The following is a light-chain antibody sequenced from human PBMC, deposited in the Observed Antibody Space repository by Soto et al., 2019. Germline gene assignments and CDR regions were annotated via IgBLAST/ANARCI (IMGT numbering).Light chain of an antibody. V-gene: IGKV4-1*01. CDR2: WAS. J-gene: IGKJ4*01. CDR3: QQYFDVPFT. CDR1: QSVLRSSNNKNH. Sequence: DSVMTQSPDALAVSLGERATINCKSSQSVLRSSNNKNHLAWYQQKPGQPPQLIIYWASTRESGVPERFSGSGSGTDFTLTISSLEAEDVAFYWCQQYFDVPFTFGGGTKVDIK.